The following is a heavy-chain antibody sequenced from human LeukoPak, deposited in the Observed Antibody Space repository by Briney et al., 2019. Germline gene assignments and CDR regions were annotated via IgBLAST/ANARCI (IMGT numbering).Heavy chain of an antibody. Sequence: GGSLRLSCAASGFTFSIYGMHWVRQAPGKGLEWVTFIRSDGTKTHYADSVKGRFTISRDNSKNTLFLQMNSLRAEDTALYYCAKVGSTSWYLDYWGQGILVTVSS. CDR3: AKVGSTSWYLDY. CDR1: GFTFSIYG. D-gene: IGHD2-2*01. CDR2: IRSDGTKT. J-gene: IGHJ4*02. V-gene: IGHV3-30*02.